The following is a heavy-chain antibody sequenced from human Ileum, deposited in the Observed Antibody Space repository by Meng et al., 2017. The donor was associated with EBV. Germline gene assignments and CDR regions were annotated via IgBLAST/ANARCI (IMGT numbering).Heavy chain of an antibody. Sequence: HVERVKSGYELKGPGASVKISCKASGYTFTSYQLKWVRQAPGQGLEWMGWINTNTGKPTYAQGLTGRFVFSLDTSVSTAYLQISSLKAEDTAVYYCARDSEAADYWGQGTLVTVSS. J-gene: IGHJ4*02. CDR2: INTNTGKP. CDR1: GYTFTSYQ. CDR3: ARDSEAADY. D-gene: IGHD6-25*01. V-gene: IGHV7-4-1*02.